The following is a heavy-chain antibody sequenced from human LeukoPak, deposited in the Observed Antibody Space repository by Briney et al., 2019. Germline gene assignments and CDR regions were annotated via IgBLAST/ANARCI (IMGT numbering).Heavy chain of an antibody. J-gene: IGHJ4*02. CDR2: INHSGST. Sequence: SETLSLTCAVYGGPFSGYYWSWIRQPPGKGLEWLGEINHSGSTNYNPSLKSRVTISVDTSKNQFSLKLSSVTAADTAVYYCARGDSSSWFYFDYWGQGTLVTVSS. D-gene: IGHD6-13*01. V-gene: IGHV4-34*01. CDR1: GGPFSGYY. CDR3: ARGDSSSWFYFDY.